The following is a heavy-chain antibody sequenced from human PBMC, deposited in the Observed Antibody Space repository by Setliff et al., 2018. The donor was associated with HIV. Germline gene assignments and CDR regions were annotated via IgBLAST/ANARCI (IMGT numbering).Heavy chain of an antibody. D-gene: IGHD2-2*01. CDR2: IIPSPGTA. CDR3: ARDFLPYCSSTSCPDLDI. J-gene: IGHJ3*02. Sequence: ASVKVSCKSSGDTFTGYTITWVRQAPGQGLEWMGGIIPSPGTANYAQKLQGRVTMTTDTSTSTAYMELRSLRSDDTAVYYCARDFLPYCSSTSCPDLDIWGQGTMVTVSS. V-gene: IGHV1-18*01. CDR1: GDTFTGYT.